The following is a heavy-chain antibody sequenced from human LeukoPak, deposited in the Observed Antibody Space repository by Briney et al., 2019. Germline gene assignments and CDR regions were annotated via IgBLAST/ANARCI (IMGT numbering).Heavy chain of an antibody. CDR2: INSDGSRI. V-gene: IGHV3-74*01. Sequence: GGSLRLSCAASGFTFSSYWMHWVRQAPGKGPVWVSRINSDGSRIDYADSVKGRFTISRDNAKNTLYLQMNSLRAEDTAVYYCARRITMIDLPDYWGQGTLVTVSS. CDR3: ARRITMIDLPDY. D-gene: IGHD3-22*01. CDR1: GFTFSSYW. J-gene: IGHJ4*02.